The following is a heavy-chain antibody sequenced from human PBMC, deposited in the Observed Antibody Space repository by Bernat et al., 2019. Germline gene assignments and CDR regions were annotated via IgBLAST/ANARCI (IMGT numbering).Heavy chain of an antibody. V-gene: IGHV2-5*02. CDR3: AHTNDYGSGSYYNVVFDY. CDR1: GFSLSTSGVG. D-gene: IGHD3-10*01. Sequence: QITLKESGPTLVKPTQTLTLTCTFSGFSLSTSGVGVGWIRQPPGKALEWPAPIYWDDDKRYSPSLKSRLTITKDTSKNQVVLTMTNMDPVDTATYYCAHTNDYGSGSYYNVVFDYWGQGTLVTVSS. J-gene: IGHJ4*02. CDR2: IYWDDDK.